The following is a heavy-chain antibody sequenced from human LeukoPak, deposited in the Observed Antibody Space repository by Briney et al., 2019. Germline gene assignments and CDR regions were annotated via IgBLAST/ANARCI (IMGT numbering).Heavy chain of an antibody. D-gene: IGHD3-10*01. CDR2: ISGSGGST. V-gene: IGHV3-23*01. Sequence: PGGSLRLSCAASGFTFSSYAMSWVRQAPGKGLGWVSAISGSGGSTYYADSVKGRFTISRDNSKNTLYLQMNSLKAEDTAVYYCAKHGSGSYYTAWGQGTLVTVSS. J-gene: IGHJ5*02. CDR1: GFTFSSYA. CDR3: AKHGSGSYYTA.